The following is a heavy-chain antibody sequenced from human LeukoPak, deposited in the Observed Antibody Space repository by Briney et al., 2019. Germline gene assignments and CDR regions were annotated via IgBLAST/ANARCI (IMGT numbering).Heavy chain of an antibody. CDR3: ARDSGTTGEVKFDP. J-gene: IGHJ5*02. Sequence: SETLSLTCNVSGYSISSGSYWGWIRQPPGKGLEWIGSIYHSGSTYYNPSLKSRVTMSVDTSKNQFSLKLRSVTAADTAVYYCARDSGTTGEVKFDPWGQGTLVTVSS. V-gene: IGHV4-38-2*02. CDR1: GYSISSGSY. D-gene: IGHD3-10*01. CDR2: IYHSGST.